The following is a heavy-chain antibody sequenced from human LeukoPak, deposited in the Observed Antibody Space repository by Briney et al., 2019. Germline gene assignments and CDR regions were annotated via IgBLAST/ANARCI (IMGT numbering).Heavy chain of an antibody. J-gene: IGHJ4*02. CDR1: GFTFSSYS. V-gene: IGHV3-48*01. D-gene: IGHD3-10*01. Sequence: GGSLRLSCAASGFTFSSYSMNWVRQAPGKGLEWVSYISSSSSTIYYADSVKGRFTISRDNAKNSLYLQMNSLRAEDTAVYYCARSPYGSGSYFDYWGQGTLATVSS. CDR3: ARSPYGSGSYFDY. CDR2: ISSSSSTI.